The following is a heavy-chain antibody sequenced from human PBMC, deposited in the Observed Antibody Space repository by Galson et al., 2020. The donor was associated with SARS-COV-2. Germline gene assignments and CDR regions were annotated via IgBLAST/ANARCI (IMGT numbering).Heavy chain of an antibody. CDR3: ARGRTDITMIVVIITAASYYFDS. V-gene: IGHV4-34*01. CDR2: IKHSGGT. J-gene: IGHJ4*02. CDR1: GGSFSGYL. Sequence: PSETLSLTCAVYGGSFSGYLWSWIRQPPGKGLEWIGEIKHSGGTNYNPSLKSRVTMSADTSKNQFSLKLTSVTAADSAVYYCARGRTDITMIVVIITAASYYFDSWGQGNLVTVSS. D-gene: IGHD3-22*01.